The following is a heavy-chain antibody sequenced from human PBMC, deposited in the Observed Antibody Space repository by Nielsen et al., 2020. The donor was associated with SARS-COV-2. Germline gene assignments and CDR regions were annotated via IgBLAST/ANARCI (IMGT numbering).Heavy chain of an antibody. Sequence: GESLKLSCAASGFIFSDYNMNWVRQAPGKGLEWVSFISSRSDYIYYADSMKGRFTISRDNAKNSLFLQMNRLRLEDTAVYYCARDGGRRTMFGVNHRVRKDAFDIWGQGTMVTVSS. CDR3: ARDGGRRTMFGVNHRVRKDAFDI. J-gene: IGHJ3*02. CDR1: GFIFSDYN. CDR2: ISSRSDYI. D-gene: IGHD3-3*01. V-gene: IGHV3-21*01.